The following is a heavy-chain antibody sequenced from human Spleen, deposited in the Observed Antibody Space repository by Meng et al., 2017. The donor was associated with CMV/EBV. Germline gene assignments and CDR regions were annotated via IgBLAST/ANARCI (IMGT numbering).Heavy chain of an antibody. V-gene: IGHV3-23*03. CDR1: GFKLSLYA. D-gene: IGHD2-2*01. CDR3: ARAHRSTSCYSGDY. Sequence: GGSLRLSCAASGFKLSLYAMSWVRQAPGKGLEWVSIIYSGGSSTYYADSVKGRFTISRDNSKNTLYLQMNSLRAEDTALYYCARAHRSTSCYSGDYWGQGTLVTVSS. CDR2: IYSGGSST. J-gene: IGHJ4*02.